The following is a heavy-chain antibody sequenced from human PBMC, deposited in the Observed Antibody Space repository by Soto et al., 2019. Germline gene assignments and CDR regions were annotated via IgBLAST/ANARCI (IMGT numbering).Heavy chain of an antibody. Sequence: ESGPTLVNPTQTLTLTCTFSGFSLSTSGVCVSWIRQPPGKALEWLALIDWDDDKYYSTSLKTRLTISKDTSKNQVVLTMTNMDPVDTATYYCARIGLGDSSGYYSTGGMDVWGQGTTVTVSS. CDR3: ARIGLGDSSGYYSTGGMDV. V-gene: IGHV2-70*01. D-gene: IGHD3-22*01. CDR1: GFSLSTSGVC. CDR2: IDWDDDK. J-gene: IGHJ6*02.